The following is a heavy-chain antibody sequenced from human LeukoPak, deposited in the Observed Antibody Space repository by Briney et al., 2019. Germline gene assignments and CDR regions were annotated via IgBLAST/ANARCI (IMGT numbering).Heavy chain of an antibody. V-gene: IGHV1-2*02. J-gene: IGHJ6*03. CDR2: INPNSGGT. Sequence: ASVKVSCKASGYTFTGYYMHWVRQAPGQGLEWMGWINPNSGGTNYAQKFQGRVTMTRDTSISTAYMELSRLRSDDTAVYYCARDSDTNLYYYYMDVWGKGTTVTISS. D-gene: IGHD1-14*01. CDR1: GYTFTGYY. CDR3: ARDSDTNLYYYYMDV.